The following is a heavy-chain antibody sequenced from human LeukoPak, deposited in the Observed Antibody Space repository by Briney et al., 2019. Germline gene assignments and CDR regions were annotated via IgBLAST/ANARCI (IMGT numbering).Heavy chain of an antibody. V-gene: IGHV4-31*03. CDR3: ARVVEVAGDFDS. CDR2: IYDSGST. Sequence: SETLSLTCTVSGGSVSSVGYYWSWIRQPPGKGLEWIGYIYDSGSTDYNPSLKSRVTISVDTSKSQLSLKVSSVTAADTAVYYCARVVEVAGDFDSWGQGTLVTVSS. J-gene: IGHJ4*02. CDR1: GGSVSSVGYY. D-gene: IGHD2-15*01.